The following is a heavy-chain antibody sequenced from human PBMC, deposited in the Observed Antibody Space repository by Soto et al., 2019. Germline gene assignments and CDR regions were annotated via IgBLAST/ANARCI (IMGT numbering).Heavy chain of an antibody. J-gene: IGHJ4*02. V-gene: IGHV3-15*07. Sequence: GGSLRLSCAASGFTFSNAWMNWVRQAPGKGLEWVGRIKSKTDGGTTDYAAPVKGRFTISRDDSKNTLHLQMNSLRAEDTAVYYCARGGYSGYVIYWGQGTLVTVSS. D-gene: IGHD5-12*01. CDR3: ARGGYSGYVIY. CDR1: GFTFSNAW. CDR2: IKSKTDGGTT.